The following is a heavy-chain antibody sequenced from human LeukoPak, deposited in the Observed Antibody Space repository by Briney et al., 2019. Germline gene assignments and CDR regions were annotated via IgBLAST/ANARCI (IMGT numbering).Heavy chain of an antibody. V-gene: IGHV3-11*04. D-gene: IGHD1-26*01. CDR2: ISGGGSAA. Sequence: GGSLRLSCAAAGLSFSDYYMSWIRVAPGKGMECVSSISGGGSAAYCADSVKGRFTISRDNAKNSVYLEMNSLRVEDTGVYFCAKWERALDTWGQGTLVTVSS. CDR1: GLSFSDYY. J-gene: IGHJ5*02. CDR3: AKWERALDT.